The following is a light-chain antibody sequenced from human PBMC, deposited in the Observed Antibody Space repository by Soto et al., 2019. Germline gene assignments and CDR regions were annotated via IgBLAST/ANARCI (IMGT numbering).Light chain of an antibody. J-gene: IGLJ1*01. V-gene: IGLV2-14*01. Sequence: QSALTQPASVSGSPGQSITISCTGTSSDIGAYNYVSWFQEHPGKAPKVIIYEVSNRPSGVSNRFSGSKSDNTAALTISGLQADDEGDYYCSSYTRAQNYVFGSGTKLTVL. CDR1: SSDIGAYNY. CDR2: EVS. CDR3: SSYTRAQNYV.